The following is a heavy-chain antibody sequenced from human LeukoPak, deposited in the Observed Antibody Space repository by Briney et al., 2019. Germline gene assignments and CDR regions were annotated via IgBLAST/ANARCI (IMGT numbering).Heavy chain of an antibody. CDR2: IYYSGST. CDR3: ASWKYYYGSGSHFNWFDP. J-gene: IGHJ5*02. V-gene: IGHV4-31*02. D-gene: IGHD3-10*01. Sequence: SWIRQHPGKGLEWIGYIYYSGSTYYNPSLKSRVTISVDTSKNQFSLKLSSVTAADTAVYYCASWKYYYGSGSHFNWFDPWGQGTLVTVSS.